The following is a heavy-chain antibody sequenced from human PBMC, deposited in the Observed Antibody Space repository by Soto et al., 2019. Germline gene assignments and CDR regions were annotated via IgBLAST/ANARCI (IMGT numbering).Heavy chain of an antibody. CDR2: IILVFGTT. J-gene: IGHJ4*02. D-gene: IGHD3-10*01. CDR1: GGTFDSHS. CDR3: AREGGDLLSHFDS. Sequence: QVQLVQSAAEVKKPGSSVKVSCKASGGTFDSHSISWVRQAPGQGLEWMGGIILVFGTTNYAQRFQGRVTITADESTSTAYMELSSLRSEDTAVYYCAREGGDLLSHFDSWGQGTRVIVSP. V-gene: IGHV1-69*01.